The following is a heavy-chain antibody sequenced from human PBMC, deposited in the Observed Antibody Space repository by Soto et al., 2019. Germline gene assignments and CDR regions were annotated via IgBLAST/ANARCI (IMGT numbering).Heavy chain of an antibody. V-gene: IGHV3-21*01. D-gene: IGHD1-26*01. CDR3: ARGAWELPLCTDY. CDR1: GFTFSSYS. J-gene: IGHJ4*02. Sequence: PGGSLRLSCAASGFTFSSYSMNCVRQAPWKGLEWVSSISSSSSYIYYADSVKGRFTISRDNAKNSLYLQMNSLRAEDTAVYYCARGAWELPLCTDYWGQGTLVTVSS. CDR2: ISSSSSYI.